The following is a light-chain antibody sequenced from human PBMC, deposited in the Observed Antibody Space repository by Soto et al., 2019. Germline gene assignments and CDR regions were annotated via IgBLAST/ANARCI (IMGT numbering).Light chain of an antibody. J-gene: IGKJ1*01. V-gene: IGKV3-20*01. Sequence: EIVLTHSRPVLSLSPEATATLSCRASQSVSSSYLAWYQQKPGQAPRLLIYLASSRATGIPDRFSGSGSGTDFTLTISRLEPEDFAVYYCQQYGSSPPWTFGQGTKVDIK. CDR3: QQYGSSPPWT. CDR2: LAS. CDR1: QSVSSSY.